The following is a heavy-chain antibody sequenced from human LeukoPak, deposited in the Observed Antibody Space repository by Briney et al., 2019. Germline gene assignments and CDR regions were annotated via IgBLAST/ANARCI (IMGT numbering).Heavy chain of an antibody. D-gene: IGHD3-10*02. CDR3: ARAVDVADY. J-gene: IGHJ4*02. Sequence: GGSLRLSCVASGFTFSDHWMSWVRQAPGKGLEWVANIKEDGSAKFHADSVKGRFTISRDNAKNSVFLQMNSLTHDDTAVYYCARAVDVADYWGQGTLVTVSS. CDR1: GFTFSDHW. CDR2: IKEDGSAK. V-gene: IGHV3-7*01.